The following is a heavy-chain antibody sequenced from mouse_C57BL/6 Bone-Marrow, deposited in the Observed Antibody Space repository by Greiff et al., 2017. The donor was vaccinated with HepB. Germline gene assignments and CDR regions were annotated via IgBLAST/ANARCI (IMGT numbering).Heavy chain of an antibody. Sequence: VMLVESGPELVKPGASVKLSCKASGYTFTSYDINWVKQRPGQGLEWIGWIYPRDGSTKYNEKFKGKATLTVDTSSSTAYMELHSLTSEDSAVYFCARSLITTVVATCDYWGQGTTLTVSS. J-gene: IGHJ2*01. CDR3: ARSLITTVVATCDY. D-gene: IGHD1-1*01. V-gene: IGHV1-85*01. CDR2: IYPRDGST. CDR1: GYTFTSYD.